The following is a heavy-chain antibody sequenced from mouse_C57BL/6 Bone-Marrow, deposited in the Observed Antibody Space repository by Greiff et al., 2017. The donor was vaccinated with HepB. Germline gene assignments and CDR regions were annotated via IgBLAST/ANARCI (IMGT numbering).Heavy chain of an antibody. J-gene: IGHJ4*01. D-gene: IGHD1-1*01. CDR3: ARLRVVAPYAMDY. CDR1: GYTFTGYW. Sequence: VQLQQSGAELMKPGASVKLSCKATGYTFTGYWIEWVKQRPGHGLEWIGEILPGSGSTNDNEKFKGKATFTADTSSNTAYMQLSSLTTEDSAIYYCARLRVVAPYAMDYWGQGTSVTVSS. V-gene: IGHV1-9*01. CDR2: ILPGSGST.